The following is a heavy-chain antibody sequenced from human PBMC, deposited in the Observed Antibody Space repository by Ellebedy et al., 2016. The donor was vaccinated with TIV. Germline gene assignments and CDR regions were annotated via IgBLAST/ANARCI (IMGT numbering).Heavy chain of an antibody. V-gene: IGHV3-53*01. CDR3: ARDAAGNGGKLDY. Sequence: PGGSLRLSCAASGFTVSSNYMNWVCPAPGKGLEWVSVLYSGGDGGDSYYADSVKGRFTISRDNSKNTLYLQMNSLRAEDTAVYYCARDAAGNGGKLDYWGQGALVTVSS. CDR2: LYSGGDGGDS. D-gene: IGHD4-23*01. J-gene: IGHJ4*02. CDR1: GFTVSSNY.